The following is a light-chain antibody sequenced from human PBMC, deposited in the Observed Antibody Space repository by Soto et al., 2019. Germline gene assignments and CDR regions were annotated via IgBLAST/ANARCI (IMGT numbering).Light chain of an antibody. CDR3: QQYKSYST. CDR1: QSISNW. Sequence: DIPMTQSPSTLSASVGDRVTITCRASQSISNWLAWYQQKPGKAPNLLIYDASTLQSGVPSRFSGSGSGTEFTLTISSLQPDDSATYYCQQYKSYSTFGQGTKLEIK. J-gene: IGKJ2*01. V-gene: IGKV1-5*01. CDR2: DAS.